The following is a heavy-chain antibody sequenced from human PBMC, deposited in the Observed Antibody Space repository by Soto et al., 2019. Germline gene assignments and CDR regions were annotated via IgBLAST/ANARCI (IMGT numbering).Heavy chain of an antibody. CDR1: GFTFSSFW. D-gene: IGHD1-7*01. V-gene: IGHV3-7*01. Sequence: ELQLVESGGGLVQPGGSLRLSCAASGFTFSSFWMSWVRQAPGKGLEWVANIKQDESEKYYVDSVKGRFTISRDNAKNSLYLEMSSLRAEDTAMYYCARDGINWNYPHDYWGQGTLVTVSS. J-gene: IGHJ4*02. CDR3: ARDGINWNYPHDY. CDR2: IKQDESEK.